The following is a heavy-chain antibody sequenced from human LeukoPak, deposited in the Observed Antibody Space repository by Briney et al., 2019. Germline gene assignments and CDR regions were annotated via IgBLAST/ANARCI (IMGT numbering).Heavy chain of an antibody. Sequence: GGSLRLSCAAYGFTFSSYSMNWVRQAPGKGLEWVSSISSTSIYKYYADSVKGRFTISRDNAKDSLFLQMNSLRAEDTAIYYCARDPRIYCTNGICRDDYFDNWGQGTLVTVSS. J-gene: IGHJ4*02. CDR2: ISSTSIYK. V-gene: IGHV3-21*01. D-gene: IGHD2-8*01. CDR3: ARDPRIYCTNGICRDDYFDN. CDR1: GFTFSSYS.